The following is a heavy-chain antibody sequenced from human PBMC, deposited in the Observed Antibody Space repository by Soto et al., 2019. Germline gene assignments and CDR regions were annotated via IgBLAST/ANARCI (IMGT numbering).Heavy chain of an antibody. Sequence: PSETLCLTCTVSGASISSYFWTWIRQPAGKGLDWIGRISTSGTTNYNPSLKSRVTMSVDTSKNHFSLNLSSVTAADTAVYYCAREAGPDRWFDPWGQGTLVTVSS. D-gene: IGHD6-19*01. V-gene: IGHV4-4*07. CDR2: ISTSGTT. J-gene: IGHJ5*02. CDR1: GASISSYF. CDR3: AREAGPDRWFDP.